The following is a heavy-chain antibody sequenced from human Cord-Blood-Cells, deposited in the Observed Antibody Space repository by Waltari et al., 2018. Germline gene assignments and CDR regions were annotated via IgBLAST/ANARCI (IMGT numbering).Heavy chain of an antibody. V-gene: IGHV4-34*01. Sequence: QVQLQQWGAGLLKPSETLSLTCAVYGGSFSGYYWSWIRQPPGKGLEWIGEINHSGSTNNNPSLKSRVTISVDTSKNQFSLKLSSVTAADTAVYYCVIVVPAGYFDYWGQGTLVTVSS. CDR2: INHSGST. J-gene: IGHJ4*02. D-gene: IGHD2-2*01. CDR3: VIVVPAGYFDY. CDR1: GGSFSGYY.